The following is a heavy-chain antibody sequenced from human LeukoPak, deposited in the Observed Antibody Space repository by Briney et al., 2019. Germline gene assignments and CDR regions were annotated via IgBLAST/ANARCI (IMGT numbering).Heavy chain of an antibody. V-gene: IGHV4-59*01. J-gene: IGHJ3*02. D-gene: IGHD3/OR15-3a*01. CDR1: GGSISSYY. CDR2: IYYSGST. CDR3: ARDIMDDAFDI. Sequence: SETLSLTCTVSGGSISSYYWSWIRQPPGKGLEWIGYIYYSGSTNYNPSLKSRVTTSVDTSKNQFSLKLSSVTAADTAVYYCARDIMDDAFDIWGQGTMVTVSS.